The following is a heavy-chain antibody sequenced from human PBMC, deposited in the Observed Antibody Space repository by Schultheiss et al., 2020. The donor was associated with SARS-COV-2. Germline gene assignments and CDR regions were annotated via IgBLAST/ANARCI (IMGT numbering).Heavy chain of an antibody. J-gene: IGHJ6*02. D-gene: IGHD1-26*01. Sequence: GGSLRLSCAASGFTFSSYEMNWVRQAPGKGLEWVSYISSSGSTIYYADSVKGRFTISRDNAKNSLYLQMNSLRAEDTAVYYCARNKKYSGSFIYYHGMDVWGQGTTVTVSS. V-gene: IGHV3-48*03. CDR3: ARNKKYSGSFIYYHGMDV. CDR1: GFTFSSYE. CDR2: ISSSGSTI.